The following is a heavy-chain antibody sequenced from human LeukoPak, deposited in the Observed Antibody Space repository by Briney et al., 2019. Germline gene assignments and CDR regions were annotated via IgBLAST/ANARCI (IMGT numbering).Heavy chain of an antibody. J-gene: IGHJ4*02. CDR2: ISGSGGSK. CDR3: AKDITIFGVATSFDY. D-gene: IGHD3-3*01. V-gene: IGHV3-23*01. CDR1: GFTFSSYA. Sequence: GGSLRLSCTASGFTFSSYAISWVRQAPGKGLEWVLAISGSGGSKYYADSVKGRFTISRDNSKNTLYLQMNSLRAEDTAVYYCAKDITIFGVATSFDYWGQGTLVTASS.